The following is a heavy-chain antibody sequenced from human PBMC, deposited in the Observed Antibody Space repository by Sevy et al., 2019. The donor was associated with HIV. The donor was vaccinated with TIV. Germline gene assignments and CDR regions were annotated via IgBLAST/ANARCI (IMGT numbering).Heavy chain of an antibody. V-gene: IGHV3-33*01. CDR3: ARVKDFWSENPYFDY. CDR2: IWYDGSNK. J-gene: IGHJ4*02. Sequence: GGSLRLSCAASGFTFSSYGMHWVRQAPGKGLEWVAVIWYDGSNKYYADSVKGRFTISRDNSKNTLYLQMNSLRAEDTAVYYCARVKDFWSENPYFDYWGQGTLVTVSS. CDR1: GFTFSSYG. D-gene: IGHD3-3*01.